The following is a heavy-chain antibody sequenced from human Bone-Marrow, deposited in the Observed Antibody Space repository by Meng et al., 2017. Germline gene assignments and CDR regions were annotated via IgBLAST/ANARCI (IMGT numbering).Heavy chain of an antibody. D-gene: IGHD3-10*01. CDR1: GFTFDDYA. Sequence: GGSLRLSCAASGFTFDDYAMHWVRQAPGKGLEWVSGISWNSGSIGYADSVKGRFTISRDNAENSLYLQMNSLRAEDTAVYYCAAFYYGSENPSVWGPGTTVTVSS. J-gene: IGHJ6*02. V-gene: IGHV3-9*01. CDR2: ISWNSGSI. CDR3: AAFYYGSENPSV.